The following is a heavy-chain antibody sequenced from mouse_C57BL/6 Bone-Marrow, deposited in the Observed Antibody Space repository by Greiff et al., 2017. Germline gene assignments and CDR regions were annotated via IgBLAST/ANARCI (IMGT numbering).Heavy chain of an antibody. CDR1: GYTFTSYG. D-gene: IGHD2-4*01. J-gene: IGHJ1*03. Sequence: QVQLQQSGAELARPGASVKLSCKASGYTFTSYGISWVKQRTGQGLEWIGEIYPRSGNTYYNEKLKGKATLTADKSSSTAYMDLRSLTSEDSAVYFCARLRLRRSWYFDVWGTGTTVTVSS. CDR3: ARLRLRRSWYFDV. V-gene: IGHV1-81*01. CDR2: IYPRSGNT.